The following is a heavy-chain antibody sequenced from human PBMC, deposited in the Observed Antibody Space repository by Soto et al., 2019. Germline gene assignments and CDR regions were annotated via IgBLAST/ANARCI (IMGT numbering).Heavy chain of an antibody. D-gene: IGHD6-13*01. J-gene: IGHJ6*03. CDR3: ARLKAAAGPYYYYYYYMDV. CDR1: GGSISSSSYY. V-gene: IGHV4-39*01. Sequence: SETLSLTCTVSGGSISSSSYYWGWIRQPPGKGLEWIGSIYYSVSTYYNPSLKSRVTISVDTSKNQFSLKLSSVTAADTAVYYCARLKAAAGPYYYYYYYMDVWGKGTTVTVSS. CDR2: IYYSVST.